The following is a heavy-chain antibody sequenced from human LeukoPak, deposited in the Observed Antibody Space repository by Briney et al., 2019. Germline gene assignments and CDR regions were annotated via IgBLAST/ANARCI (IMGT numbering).Heavy chain of an antibody. CDR2: INHSGST. CDR1: GGSFSGYY. J-gene: IGHJ6*02. CDR3: ARGPRGYYGMDV. Sequence: SEPLSLPCAVYGGSFSGYYWSWIRQPPGKGLEWIGEINHSGSTNYNPSLKSRVTISVDTSKNQFSLKLSSVTAADTAVYYCARGPRGYYGMDVWGQGTTVTVSS. V-gene: IGHV4-34*01.